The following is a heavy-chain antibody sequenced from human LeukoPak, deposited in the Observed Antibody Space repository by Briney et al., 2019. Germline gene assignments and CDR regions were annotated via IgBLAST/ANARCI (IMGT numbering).Heavy chain of an antibody. CDR1: GYTFTSYG. CDR2: ISAYNGNT. Sequence: GASVKVSCKASGYTFTSYGISWVRQAPGQGLEWMGWISAYNGNTNYAQKLQGRVTMTTDTSTSTAYMELRSLRSDDTAVYYCARERSGRYYSYGTDVWGQGTTVTAPS. CDR3: ARERSGRYYSYGTDV. D-gene: IGHD1-26*01. V-gene: IGHV1-18*01. J-gene: IGHJ6*02.